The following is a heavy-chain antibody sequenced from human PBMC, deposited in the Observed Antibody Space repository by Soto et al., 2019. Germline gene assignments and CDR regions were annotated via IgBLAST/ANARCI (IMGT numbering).Heavy chain of an antibody. J-gene: IGHJ5*02. CDR2: IYYSGST. Sequence: PSETLSLTCTVSGGSISSYFWSWIRQPPGKGLKRIGYIYYSGSTNYNPSLKSRVTISVDTSKNQFSLKLSSVTAADTAVYYCARHARYYDILTGYSTLSWFDPWGQGTLVTVSS. V-gene: IGHV4-59*08. CDR1: GGSISSYF. D-gene: IGHD3-9*01. CDR3: ARHARYYDILTGYSTLSWFDP.